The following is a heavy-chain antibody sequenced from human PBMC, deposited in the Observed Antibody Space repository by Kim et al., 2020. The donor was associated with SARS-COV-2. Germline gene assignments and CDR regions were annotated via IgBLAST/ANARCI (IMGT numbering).Heavy chain of an antibody. V-gene: IGHV3-23*03. CDR2: IFSGGTGT. D-gene: IGHD3-10*01. J-gene: IGHJ4*02. CDR1: GFTFNTYA. CDR3: AKAGGSGSYSFDY. Sequence: GGSLRLSCAASGFTFNTYAMGWVRQAPGKGLEWVSIIFSGGTGTYYVDSVKGRFTISRDNSKNMLYLQMNSLRAEDTAVYYCAKAGGSGSYSFDYWGQGTLVTVSS.